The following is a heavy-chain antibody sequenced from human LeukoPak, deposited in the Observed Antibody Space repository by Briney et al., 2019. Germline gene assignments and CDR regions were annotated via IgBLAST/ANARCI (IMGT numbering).Heavy chain of an antibody. D-gene: IGHD4-11*01. J-gene: IGHJ4*02. CDR2: INSDGSST. Sequence: GGSLRLSCAASGFTFSNYRMHWVRQAPGKGLVWVSRINSDGSSTNCADSVKGRFTISRDTAKNALFLQMNSLRAEDTAVYYCARGGSTTISYGDSWGQGTLVTVSS. CDR1: GFTFSNYR. CDR3: ARGGSTTISYGDS. V-gene: IGHV3-74*01.